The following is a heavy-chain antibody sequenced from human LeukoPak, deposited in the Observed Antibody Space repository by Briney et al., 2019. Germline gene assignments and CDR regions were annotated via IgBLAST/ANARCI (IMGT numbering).Heavy chain of an antibody. D-gene: IGHD4-11*01. CDR1: GGSISSGGYY. V-gene: IGHV4-31*03. CDR2: IYYSGST. CDR3: ARRDSKDVGGYYYYFGMDV. J-gene: IGHJ6*02. Sequence: PSETLSLTCPVSGGSISSGGYYWSWIRQHPGKGLEGVGYIYYSGSTYYNPSLKSRVTISVDTSKNQFSLKLSSVTAADTAVYYCARRDSKDVGGYYYYFGMDVWGQGTTVTVSS.